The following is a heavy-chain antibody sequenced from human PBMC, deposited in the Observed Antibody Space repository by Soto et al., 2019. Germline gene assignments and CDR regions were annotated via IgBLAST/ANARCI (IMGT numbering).Heavy chain of an antibody. V-gene: IGHV4-61*01. Sequence: PSETLSVTCTVSGGSFTSGNYYWSWIRQPPGKGLEWIGHIYYSGSTNYNPSLKSRVTISVDASKNQFSLKLSSVTAADTAIYYCARGPVVTPFVDYWGQGTLVTVSS. CDR1: GGSFTSGNYY. CDR2: IYYSGST. CDR3: ARGPVVTPFVDY. J-gene: IGHJ4*02. D-gene: IGHD2-21*02.